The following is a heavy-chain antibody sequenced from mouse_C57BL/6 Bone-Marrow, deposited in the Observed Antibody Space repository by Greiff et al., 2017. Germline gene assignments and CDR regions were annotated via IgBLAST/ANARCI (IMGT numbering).Heavy chain of an antibody. CDR2: ISGGGGNT. D-gene: IGHD4-1*01. CDR1: GFTFSSYT. V-gene: IGHV5-9*01. Sequence: EVQLVESGGGLVKPGGSLKLSCAASGFTFSSYTMSWVRQTPEKRLEWVATISGGGGNTYYPDSVKGRFTISRDTAKNTLYLQMSSLRSEDTAWYYCAREVTGTDYWGQGTTRTVAS. CDR3: AREVTGTDY. J-gene: IGHJ2*01.